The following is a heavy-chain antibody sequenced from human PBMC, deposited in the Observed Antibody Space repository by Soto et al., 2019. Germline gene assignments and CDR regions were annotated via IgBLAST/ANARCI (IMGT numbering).Heavy chain of an antibody. V-gene: IGHV3-30-3*01. Sequence: HPGGSLRLSCAASGFTFSSYAMHWVRQAPGKGLEWVAVISYDGSNKYYADSVKGRFTISRDNSKNTLYLQMNSLRAEDTAVYYCARAEGSSSLKPHWGQGTLVTVS. CDR3: ARAEGSSSLKPH. CDR2: ISYDGSNK. D-gene: IGHD6-6*01. CDR1: GFTFSSYA. J-gene: IGHJ4*02.